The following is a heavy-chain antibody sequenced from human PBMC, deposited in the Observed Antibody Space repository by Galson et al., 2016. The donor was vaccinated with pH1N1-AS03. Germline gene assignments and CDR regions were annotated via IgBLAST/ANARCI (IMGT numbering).Heavy chain of an antibody. Sequence: SLRLSCAASGFPFSGYSMNWVRQAPGKGLEWVSFITSSSSIYYADSVKGRFTISRDNAQNLLYLQMNSLRDEDTAVYYCARDGPPQGISVAGSFDFWGQGTLVTVSS. CDR2: ITSSSSI. J-gene: IGHJ4*02. CDR3: ARDGPPQGISVAGSFDF. CDR1: GFPFSGYS. D-gene: IGHD6-19*01. V-gene: IGHV3-69-1*02.